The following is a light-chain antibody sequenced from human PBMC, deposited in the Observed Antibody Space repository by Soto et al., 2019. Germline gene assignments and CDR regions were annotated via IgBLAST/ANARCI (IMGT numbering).Light chain of an antibody. Sequence: EIVFTQSPVTLSLPAGERATLSCRASQSVSSYLAWYQQKPGQAHKLLIYGAYNRATGIQDRFSGSGSGTDFTLTISSLQPEDVAVYYCKKYGSSPLTFGQGTRVDIK. CDR3: KKYGSSPLT. J-gene: IGKJ1*01. CDR2: GAY. CDR1: QSVSSY. V-gene: IGKV3-20*01.